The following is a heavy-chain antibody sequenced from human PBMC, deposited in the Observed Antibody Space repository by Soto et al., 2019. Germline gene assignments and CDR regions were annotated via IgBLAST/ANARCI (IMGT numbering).Heavy chain of an antibody. J-gene: IGHJ6*02. V-gene: IGHV3-21*01. CDR1: GFTFSSYS. CDR2: ISSSSSYI. Sequence: GGSLRLSCAASGFTFSSYSMNWVRQAPGKGLEWVSSISSSSSYIYYADSVKGRFTISRDNAKNSLYLQMNSLRAEDTAVYYCARSYSSGWYRKLYYYYGMDVWGQGTTVTVSS. CDR3: ARSYSSGWYRKLYYYYGMDV. D-gene: IGHD6-19*01.